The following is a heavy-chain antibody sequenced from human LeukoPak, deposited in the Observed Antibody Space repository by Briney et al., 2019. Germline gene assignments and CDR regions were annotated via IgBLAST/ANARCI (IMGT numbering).Heavy chain of an antibody. CDR2: ISSSGSTI. J-gene: IGHJ3*02. V-gene: IGHV3-11*01. Sequence: GGSLRLSCAASGFTFSDYYMSWIRQAPGKGLEWVSYISSSGSTIYYADSVKGRFTISRDNAKNSLYLQMNSLRAEDTAVYYCATIWFGEPYDAFDIWGQGTMVTVSS. CDR1: GFTFSDYY. D-gene: IGHD3-10*01. CDR3: ATIWFGEPYDAFDI.